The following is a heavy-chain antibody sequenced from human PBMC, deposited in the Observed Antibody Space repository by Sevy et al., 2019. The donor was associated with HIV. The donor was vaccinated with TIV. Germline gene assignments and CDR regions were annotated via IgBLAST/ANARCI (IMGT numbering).Heavy chain of an antibody. CDR1: GFTFNKYA. CDR3: ARHVDSPMVRMVYGMDV. CDR2: LSGSGSST. D-gene: IGHD5-18*01. J-gene: IGHJ6*02. V-gene: IGHV3-23*01. Sequence: GGSLRLSCEASGFTFNKYAMSWVRQAPGKGLEWVSSLSGSGSSTYYADSVRVRFTISRDNSRNTLYLEVDSLRVEDTGVYYCARHVDSPMVRMVYGMDVWGQGTTVTVSS.